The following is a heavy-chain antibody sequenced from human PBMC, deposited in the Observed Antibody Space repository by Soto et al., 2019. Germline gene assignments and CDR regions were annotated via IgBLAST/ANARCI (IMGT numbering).Heavy chain of an antibody. CDR3: ARDPEGGGGWFDP. Sequence: QVQLVQSGAEVKKPGSSVKVSCKASGGTFSSYAISWVRQAPGQGLEWMGGIIPIFGTANYAQKFQGRVTITAAESTSKAYMELRSLRSEDTAVYYCARDPEGGGGWFDPWGQGTLVTVSS. CDR2: IIPIFGTA. J-gene: IGHJ5*02. V-gene: IGHV1-69*12. D-gene: IGHD1-26*01. CDR1: GGTFSSYA.